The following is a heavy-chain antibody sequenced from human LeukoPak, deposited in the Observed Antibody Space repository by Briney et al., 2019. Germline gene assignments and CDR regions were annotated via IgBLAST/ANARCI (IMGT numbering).Heavy chain of an antibody. CDR3: ARGITGRGRFDP. J-gene: IGHJ5*02. CDR2: IYSSGIT. Sequence: SETLSLTCTVSGGSITSGSFYWAWIRQSAWKGLEWIGRIYSSGITNYNPSLKSRLTMSIDTSKSQFFLNLSSLTAADTAVYYCARGITGRGRFDPWGQGTLVTVSS. V-gene: IGHV4-61*02. D-gene: IGHD3-10*01. CDR1: GGSITSGSFY.